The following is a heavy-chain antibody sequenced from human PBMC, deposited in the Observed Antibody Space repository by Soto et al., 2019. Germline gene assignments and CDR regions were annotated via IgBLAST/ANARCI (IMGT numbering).Heavy chain of an antibody. CDR3: TRRQGSYLDQ. CDR1: GGSFSGYY. J-gene: IGHJ4*02. V-gene: IGHV4-34*11. CDR2: ISYSGST. D-gene: IGHD2-15*01. Sequence: SETLSLTCAVYGGSFSGYYWTWIRQPPGTGLEWIGYISYSGSTNYNPSLNSRVTISVDTSKKQFSLKLTSVTTADTAVYYCTRRQGSYLDQWGQGTLVTVS.